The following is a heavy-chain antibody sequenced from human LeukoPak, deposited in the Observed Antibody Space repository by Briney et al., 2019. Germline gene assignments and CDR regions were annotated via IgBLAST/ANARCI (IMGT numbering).Heavy chain of an antibody. V-gene: IGHV1-2*02. CDR2: INPNSGGT. J-gene: IGHJ4*02. Sequence: ASVKVSCKASGYTFTGYYMHWVRQAPGQGLEWMGWINPNSGGTNYAQKFQGRVTMTRDTSISTAYMELSRLRSDDTAVYYCARANRALLWFGELTEGGDYWGQGTLVTVSS. CDR1: GYTFTGYY. CDR3: ARANRALLWFGELTEGGDY. D-gene: IGHD3-10*01.